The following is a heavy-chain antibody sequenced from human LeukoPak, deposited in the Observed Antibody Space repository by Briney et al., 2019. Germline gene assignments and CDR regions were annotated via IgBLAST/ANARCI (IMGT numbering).Heavy chain of an antibody. CDR2: INHSGST. CDR3: ARGSPLNTSYYYYGMDV. V-gene: IGHV4-34*01. J-gene: IGHJ6*02. Sequence: SETLSLTCAVYGGSFSAYYWSWIRQPPGKGLEWIGEINHSGSTNYNPSLKSRVTISVDTSKNQCSLKLSSVTAADTAVYYCARGSPLNTSYYYYGMDVWGQGTTVTVSS. CDR1: GGSFSAYY.